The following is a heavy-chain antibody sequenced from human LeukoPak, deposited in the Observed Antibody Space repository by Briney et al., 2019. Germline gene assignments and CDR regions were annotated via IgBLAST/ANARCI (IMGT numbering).Heavy chain of an antibody. D-gene: IGHD2-2*01. Sequence: GGSLRLSCAASGFTFSSYWMSWVRQAPGKGLEWVANIKQDGSEKYYVDSVKGRFTISRDNAKNSLYLQMNSLRAEDTAVYYCARDGIVVVPAFDYWGQGTLVTVSS. V-gene: IGHV3-7*01. CDR2: IKQDGSEK. CDR1: GFTFSSYW. CDR3: ARDGIVVVPAFDY. J-gene: IGHJ4*02.